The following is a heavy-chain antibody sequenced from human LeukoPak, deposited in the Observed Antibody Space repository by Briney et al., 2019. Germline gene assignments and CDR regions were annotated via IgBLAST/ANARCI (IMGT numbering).Heavy chain of an antibody. D-gene: IGHD3-10*01. CDR2: ISSSGSTI. J-gene: IGHJ4*02. Sequence: PGGSLRLSCAASGFTFSSYGMNWVRQAPGKGLEWVSYISSSGSTIYYADSVKGRFTISRDNAKNSLYLQMNSLRAEDTAVYYCARVGFRGRPKNAFDYWGQGTLVTVSS. V-gene: IGHV3-48*03. CDR3: ARVGFRGRPKNAFDY. CDR1: GFTFSSYG.